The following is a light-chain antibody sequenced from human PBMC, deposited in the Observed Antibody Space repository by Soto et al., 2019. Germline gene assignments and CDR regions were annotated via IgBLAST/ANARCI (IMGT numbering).Light chain of an antibody. Sequence: EIVMTHSPATLSVSPVERATLSFSSSQSVSSNLAWYQQKPGQAPRLLIYGASTRATGVPTRFSGSGSGTEFTLTISSLQSEDFAVYYCQQYNNWPWTFGQGTKVDIK. CDR2: GAS. J-gene: IGKJ1*01. CDR3: QQYNNWPWT. V-gene: IGKV3-15*01. CDR1: QSVSSN.